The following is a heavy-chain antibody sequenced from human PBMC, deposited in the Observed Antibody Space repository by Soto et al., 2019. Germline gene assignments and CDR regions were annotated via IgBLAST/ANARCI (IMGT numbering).Heavy chain of an antibody. CDR2: IYPGDSDT. CDR1: GYSFTSYW. J-gene: IGHJ6*02. D-gene: IGHD2-2*01. Sequence: GASLKISCKGSGYSFTSYWIGWVRQMPGKGLGWMGIIYPGDSDTRYSPSFQGQVTISADKSISTAYLQWSSLKASDTAMYYCAMPSREGYCSSTSCYYYYGMDVWGQGTTVTVSS. V-gene: IGHV5-51*01. CDR3: AMPSREGYCSSTSCYYYYGMDV.